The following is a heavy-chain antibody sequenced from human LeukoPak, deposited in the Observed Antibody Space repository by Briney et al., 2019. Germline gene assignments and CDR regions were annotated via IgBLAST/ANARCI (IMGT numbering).Heavy chain of an antibody. CDR3: VRGTPTPGMDY. Sequence: ASVSVSCKASGYPFSAHFLNWLRQAPGQGLEWMGNIDTTTGNPRYAQDFTGRFVFSLDTSVSTAYLQITSLKADDTAAYYCVRGTPTPGMDYWGQGTQVTVSS. J-gene: IGHJ4*02. CDR1: GYPFSAHF. V-gene: IGHV7-4-1*02. D-gene: IGHD3-10*01. CDR2: IDTTTGNP.